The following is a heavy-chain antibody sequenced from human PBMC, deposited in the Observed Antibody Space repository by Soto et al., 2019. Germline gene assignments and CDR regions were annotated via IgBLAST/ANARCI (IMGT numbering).Heavy chain of an antibody. J-gene: IGHJ3*02. CDR3: ARDRVAGIWGDAFAI. CDR1: GYTFTNHG. CDR2: INPYNANV. D-gene: IGHD3-16*01. V-gene: IGHV1-18*04. Sequence: QVQLVQSGAEVEKPGASVKVSCKTSGYTFTNHGINWVRQAPGQGLEWMGWINPYNANVNHAQKLQGQVTMTTDRSTSTGYVDLRSLTSDVTAVYYCARDRVAGIWGDAFAIWAPATVVTVSS.